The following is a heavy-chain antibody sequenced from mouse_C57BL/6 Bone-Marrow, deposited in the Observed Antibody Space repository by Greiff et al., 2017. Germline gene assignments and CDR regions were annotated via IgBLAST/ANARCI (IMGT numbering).Heavy chain of an antibody. CDR2: IDPETGGT. Sequence: QVQLQQSGAELVRPGASVTLSCKASGYTFTDYEMHWVKQTPVHGLEWIGAIDPETGGTAYNQKFKGKAILTADKSSSTAYMELRSLTSEDSAVDDCTSYDCGVSWFADWGQGTMVTVSA. D-gene: IGHD2-4*01. CDR3: TSYDCGVSWFAD. V-gene: IGHV1-15*01. J-gene: IGHJ3*01. CDR1: GYTFTDYE.